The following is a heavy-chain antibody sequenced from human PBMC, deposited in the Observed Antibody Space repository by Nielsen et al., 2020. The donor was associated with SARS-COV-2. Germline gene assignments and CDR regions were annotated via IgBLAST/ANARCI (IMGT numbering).Heavy chain of an antibody. V-gene: IGHV4-30-4*01. Sequence: SETLSLTCTVSGGSISSGDYYWSWIRQPPGKGLEWIGYIYYSGSTYYNPSLKSRVTISVDTSKNQFSLKLSSVTAADTAVYYCARAITMVRGVDAFDIWGQGTMVTVSS. D-gene: IGHD3-10*01. CDR1: GGSISSGDYY. CDR2: IYYSGST. J-gene: IGHJ3*02. CDR3: ARAITMVRGVDAFDI.